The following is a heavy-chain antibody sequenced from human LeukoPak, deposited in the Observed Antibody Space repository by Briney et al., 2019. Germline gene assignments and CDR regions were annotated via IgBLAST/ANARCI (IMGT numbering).Heavy chain of an antibody. V-gene: IGHV3-23*01. CDR2: ISGGGGNT. Sequence: PGGSLRLSCAASGFTFTSYALSWVRQAPGKGLEWVSTISGGGGNTYYADSVKGRFTISGDISKNMLYLQMNSLRAEDTAVYYCAKDGDIWLGDLNWFDPWGQGTLVTVSS. J-gene: IGHJ5*02. D-gene: IGHD3-10*01. CDR3: AKDGDIWLGDLNWFDP. CDR1: GFTFTSYA.